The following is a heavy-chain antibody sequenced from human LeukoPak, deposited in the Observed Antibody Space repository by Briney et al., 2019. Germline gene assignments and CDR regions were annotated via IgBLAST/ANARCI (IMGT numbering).Heavy chain of an antibody. CDR2: IRGNGDTA. J-gene: IGHJ4*02. D-gene: IGHD1-1*01. V-gene: IGHV3-23*01. Sequence: PGGSLRLSCAASGFTFNSYAMSWVRQAPGKGLEWVSTIRGNGDTAYNADSVRGRFAISRDDSKNALFLQMNSLRLEDTAIYYCAKGQELDDGVFDSWGQGTRVTVSS. CDR3: AKGQELDDGVFDS. CDR1: GFTFNSYA.